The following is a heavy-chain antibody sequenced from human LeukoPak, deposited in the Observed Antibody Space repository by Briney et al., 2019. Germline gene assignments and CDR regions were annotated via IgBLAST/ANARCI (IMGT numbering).Heavy chain of an antibody. J-gene: IGHJ4*02. Sequence: GGSLRLSCEASGFIFSNYEMKWIRQAPGKGLEWVSYIRNSGGTIYYADSVKGRFTISRDNAKNSLYLQMNSLRAEDTAVYYCAKWGDYDVLTGYYVSDYWGQGTLVTVSS. CDR2: IRNSGGTI. CDR3: AKWGDYDVLTGYYVSDY. D-gene: IGHD3-9*01. CDR1: GFIFSNYE. V-gene: IGHV3-48*03.